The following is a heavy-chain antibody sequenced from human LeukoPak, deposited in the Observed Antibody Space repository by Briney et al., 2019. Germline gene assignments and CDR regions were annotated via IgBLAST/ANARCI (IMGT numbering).Heavy chain of an antibody. CDR2: IRYDGSNK. CDR3: ARGGDHPTFLFQYMDV. D-gene: IGHD3-16*01. Sequence: GGSLRLSCAASGFTFNTYGMHWVRQAPGKGLEWVAFIRYDGSNKYYADSVKGRFTISRDNSKNTLYLQMNSLRAEDTAVYYCARGGDHPTFLFQYMDVWGKGTTVTVSS. J-gene: IGHJ6*03. CDR1: GFTFNTYG. V-gene: IGHV3-30*02.